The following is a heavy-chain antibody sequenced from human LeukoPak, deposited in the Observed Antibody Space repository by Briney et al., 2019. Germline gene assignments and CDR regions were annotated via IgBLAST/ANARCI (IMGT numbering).Heavy chain of an antibody. CDR1: GGSISSSSYY. D-gene: IGHD5-18*01. CDR2: IYYSGST. J-gene: IGHJ4*02. V-gene: IGHV4-39*01. Sequence: PSETLSLTCTVSGGSISSSSYYWGWIRQPPGKGLEWIGSIYYSGSTYYNPSLKSRVTISVDTSKNQFSLKLSSVTAADTAVYYCVSPSGYGFYYFDYWGQGTPVTVSS. CDR3: VSPSGYGFYYFDY.